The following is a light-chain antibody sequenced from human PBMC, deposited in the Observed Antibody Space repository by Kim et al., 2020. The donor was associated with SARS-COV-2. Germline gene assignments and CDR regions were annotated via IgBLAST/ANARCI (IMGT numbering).Light chain of an antibody. Sequence: DIQMTQSPSTLSASVGDRVTITCRASQTITRWLDWYRQKLGKAPELLIYGASTLQSGVPSRFSGSGSGTEFTLTINGLQPDDFATYYCQQYNLYPLTFGGGTKVDIK. CDR3: QQYNLYPLT. CDR1: QTITRW. V-gene: IGKV1-5*01. CDR2: GAS. J-gene: IGKJ4*01.